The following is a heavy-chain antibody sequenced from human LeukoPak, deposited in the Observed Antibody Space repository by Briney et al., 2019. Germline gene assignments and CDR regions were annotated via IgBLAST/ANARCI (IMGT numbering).Heavy chain of an antibody. D-gene: IGHD3-10*01. Sequence: SETLSLTCTVSGGSISSHYWSWIRQPPGKGLEWIGYIYYSGSTNYNPSLKSRVTLSVDTSKSQIPLKLTSVTAADTAVYYCARGGVAAKYYFDFWGQGTLVTVSP. CDR3: ARGGVAAKYYFDF. CDR2: IYYSGST. CDR1: GGSISSHY. V-gene: IGHV4-59*11. J-gene: IGHJ4*02.